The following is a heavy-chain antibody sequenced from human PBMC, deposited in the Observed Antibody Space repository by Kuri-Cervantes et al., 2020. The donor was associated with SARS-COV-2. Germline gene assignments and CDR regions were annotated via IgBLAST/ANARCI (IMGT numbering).Heavy chain of an antibody. Sequence: GGSLRLSCAASGFTFSSYAMHWVRQAPGKGLEWVALISYEGSNKFYADSVKGRFTISRDNSKNTLYLQMNSLRAEDTAVYYCAKDQHGIVVVVAAIDYWGQGTLVTVSS. CDR3: AKDQHGIVVVVAAIDY. J-gene: IGHJ4*02. D-gene: IGHD2-15*01. V-gene: IGHV3-30*04. CDR1: GFTFSSYA. CDR2: ISYEGSNK.